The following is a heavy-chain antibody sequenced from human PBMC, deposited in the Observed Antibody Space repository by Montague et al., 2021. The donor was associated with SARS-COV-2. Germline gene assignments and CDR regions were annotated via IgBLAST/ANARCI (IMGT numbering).Heavy chain of an antibody. J-gene: IGHJ3*02. D-gene: IGHD5-12*01. Sequence: SETLPLTCTVSGGSISSSNYYWDWIHQPPGKGLEWIGSIYDSGSTYYNPSLKSRVTISVDTSTNHFSLKLSSVTAADTAVYYCARRGRKLLPVATTIGGFDIWGQGTMVTVSS. CDR3: ARRGRKLLPVATTIGGFDI. CDR1: GGSISSSNYY. CDR2: IYDSGST. V-gene: IGHV4-39*02.